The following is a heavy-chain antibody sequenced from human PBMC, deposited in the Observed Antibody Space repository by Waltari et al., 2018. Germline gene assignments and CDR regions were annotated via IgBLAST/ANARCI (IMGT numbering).Heavy chain of an antibody. D-gene: IGHD2-15*01. CDR2: INTDTSGT. CDR1: GFIFNIYW. J-gene: IGHJ4*02. CDR3: ARECLGYCSGSLDY. Sequence: EVQLVESGGGLVQPGGSLRLSCASYGFIFNIYWMQWVRQAPGKGLVWVSRINTDTSGTSYADSVKGRFTISRDNAKNTVYLQMNSLRADDTAIYYCARECLGYCSGSLDYWGQGTMVTVSS. V-gene: IGHV3-74*01.